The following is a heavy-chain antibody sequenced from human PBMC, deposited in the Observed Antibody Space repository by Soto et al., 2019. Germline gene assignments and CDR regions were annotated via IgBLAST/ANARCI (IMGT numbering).Heavy chain of an antibody. J-gene: IGHJ2*01. V-gene: IGHV3-11*01. CDR1: GFNFSDDY. CDR2: ITRRGSAK. Sequence: QVQLVESGGGLVKPGGSLTLSCAASGFNFSDDYMSWIRQAPGKGLEWISYITRRGSAKYYADSVEGRFTISRDNAKTSLDLHLNSLRVDDTPVYYCARYPPFRSSSIWDFDLWGRGTLVTVSS. D-gene: IGHD6-6*01. CDR3: ARYPPFRSSSIWDFDL.